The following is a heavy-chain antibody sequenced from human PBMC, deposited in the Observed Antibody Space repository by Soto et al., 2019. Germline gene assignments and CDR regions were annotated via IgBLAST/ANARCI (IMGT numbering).Heavy chain of an antibody. CDR3: ARGSIAVAGNGSWFDP. J-gene: IGHJ5*02. D-gene: IGHD6-19*01. V-gene: IGHV4-34*01. Sequence: PSETLSLTCAVYGGSFSGYYWSWIRQPPGKGLEWIGEINHSGSTNYNPSLKSRVTISVDTSKNQFSLKLSSVTAADTAVYYCARGSIAVAGNGSWFDPWGQGTLVTVSS. CDR1: GGSFSGYY. CDR2: INHSGST.